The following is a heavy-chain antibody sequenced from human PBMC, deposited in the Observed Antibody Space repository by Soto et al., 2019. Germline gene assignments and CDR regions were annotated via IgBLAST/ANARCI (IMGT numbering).Heavy chain of an antibody. CDR2: IKSKTDGGTT. V-gene: IGHV3-15*07. CDR3: IVVVITTDYYYYGMDV. Sequence: PGGSLRLSCAASGFTFSNAWMNWVRQAPGKGLEWVGRIKSKTDGGTTDYAAPVKGRFTISRDDSKNTLYLQMNSLKTEDTAVYYCIVVVITTDYYYYGMDVWGQGTTVTVSS. J-gene: IGHJ6*02. CDR1: GFTFSNAW. D-gene: IGHD3-22*01.